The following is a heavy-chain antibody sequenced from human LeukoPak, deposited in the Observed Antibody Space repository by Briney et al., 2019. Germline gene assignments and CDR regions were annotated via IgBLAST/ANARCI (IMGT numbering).Heavy chain of an antibody. J-gene: IGHJ4*02. Sequence: GGSLRLSCAASGFTFSSYGMHWVRQAPGKGLEWVAFIRYDGSNKYYADSVKGRFTISRDNSKNTLYLQMNSLRAEDTAVYYCAKDFFPCSSTSCYTSGYSYGYFDYWGQGTLVTVSS. CDR1: GFTFSSYG. D-gene: IGHD2-2*01. V-gene: IGHV3-30*02. CDR2: IRYDGSNK. CDR3: AKDFFPCSSTSCYTSGYSYGYFDY.